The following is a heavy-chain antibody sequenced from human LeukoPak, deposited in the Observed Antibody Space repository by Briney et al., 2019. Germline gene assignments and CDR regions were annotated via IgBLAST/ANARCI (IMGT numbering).Heavy chain of an antibody. Sequence: ASVKVSCKASGYTFTGYYMHWVRQAPGQGPEWLGWINPNSGGTNYAQKFQGRVTMTRDTSISTVYMELSRLRSDDTAVYYCARDSDSPQYYYGMDDWGQGTTVTVSS. CDR1: GYTFTGYY. D-gene: IGHD1-26*01. CDR2: INPNSGGT. J-gene: IGHJ6*02. V-gene: IGHV1-2*02. CDR3: ARDSDSPQYYYGMDD.